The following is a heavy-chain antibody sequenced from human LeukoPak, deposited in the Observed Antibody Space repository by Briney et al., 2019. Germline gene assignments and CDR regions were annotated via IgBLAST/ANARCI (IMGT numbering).Heavy chain of an antibody. CDR2: IYSGGST. CDR3: ASYLLRK. V-gene: IGHV3-53*01. CDR1: GFTFSSYS. Sequence: GGSLRLSCAASGFTFSSYSMNWVRQAPGKGLEWVSFIYSGGSTYYADSVKGRFTISRDNSKNTLHLQMNSLRAEDTAVYYCASYLLRKWGQGTLVTVSS. J-gene: IGHJ4*02. D-gene: IGHD2/OR15-2a*01.